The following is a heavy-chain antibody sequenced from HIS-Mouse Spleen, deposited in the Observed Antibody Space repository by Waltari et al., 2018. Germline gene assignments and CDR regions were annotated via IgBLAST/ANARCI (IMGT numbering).Heavy chain of an antibody. V-gene: IGHV3-33*06. CDR3: AKGKYYFDY. CDR1: GFPSRNLR. CDR2: RWYDGSNK. J-gene: IGHJ4*02. Sequence: QGQLVECEGGWVQPASALRLSSASSGFPSRNLRRHWVRQALGKGREWVAVRWYDGSNKYYADSVKGRFTISRDNSKNTLYLQMNSLRAEDTAVYYCAKGKYYFDYWGQGTLVTVSS.